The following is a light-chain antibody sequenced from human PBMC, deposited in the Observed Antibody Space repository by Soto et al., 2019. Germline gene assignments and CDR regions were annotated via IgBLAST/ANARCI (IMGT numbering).Light chain of an antibody. CDR3: QQYNNWPPW. CDR2: GAS. V-gene: IGKV3-15*01. J-gene: IGKJ1*01. Sequence: EIVMTQSPATLSVSPGERATLSCRASQSVSSNLAWYQQKPGQAPRLLIYGASTRATGIPARFSGSGSGTEFTLPISSLQSEDFAVYYCQQYNNWPPWFGQGTKVEIK. CDR1: QSVSSN.